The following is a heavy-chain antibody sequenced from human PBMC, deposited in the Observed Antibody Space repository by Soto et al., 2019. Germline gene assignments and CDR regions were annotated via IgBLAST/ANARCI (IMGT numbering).Heavy chain of an antibody. CDR2: ISYDGSNK. J-gene: IGHJ6*02. Sequence: GGSLRLSCAASGFTFSSYAMHWVRQAPGKGLEWVAVISYDGSNKYYADSVKGRFTISRDNSKNTLYLQMNSLRAEDTAVYYCARDITIFGVVNFGRSHYYYGMDVWGQGTTVTVSS. V-gene: IGHV3-30-3*01. CDR3: ARDITIFGVVNFGRSHYYYGMDV. D-gene: IGHD3-3*01. CDR1: GFTFSSYA.